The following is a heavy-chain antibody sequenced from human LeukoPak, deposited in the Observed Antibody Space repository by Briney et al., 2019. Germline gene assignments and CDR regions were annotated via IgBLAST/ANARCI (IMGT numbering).Heavy chain of an antibody. J-gene: IGHJ4*02. V-gene: IGHV3-74*01. D-gene: IGHD4-23*01. CDR3: ARGRPHGNDY. CDR2: TASDGSST. Sequence: GGSLRLSCAASGFTFTNYWMFWVRQAPGKGLVWVSRTASDGSSTTYADSVKGRFSISRDNAKNTLYLQMNSLRVEDTAVYYCARGRPHGNDYWGQGTLVTVSS. CDR1: GFTFTNYW.